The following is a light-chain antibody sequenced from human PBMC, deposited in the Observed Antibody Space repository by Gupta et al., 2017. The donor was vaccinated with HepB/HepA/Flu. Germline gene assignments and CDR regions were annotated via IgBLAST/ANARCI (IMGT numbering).Light chain of an antibody. CDR2: AVF. V-gene: IGKV1-39*01. CDR3: QQSHSTPPT. CDR1: QAIGNY. J-gene: IGKJ1*01. Sequence: DIQMTQSPSSLSASVGDRVTITCRARQAIGNYLNWYQQKPGKAPKILIDAVFSLQSGVPSRFSGTGSGTEFTLTISSLQPEDFATYYCQQSHSTPPTFGQGTKVEIK.